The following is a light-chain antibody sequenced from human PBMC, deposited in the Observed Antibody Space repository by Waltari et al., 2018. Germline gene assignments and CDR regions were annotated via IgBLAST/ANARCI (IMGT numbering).Light chain of an antibody. CDR3: QVWDRSGGSHSEHLTWI. Sequence: SYVLTQAPSVSVAPGETATITCEGDNIGLKSVHWYQLKPGQAPLLGIYQDSDRPSESPGRFPASNSGSTATLTIRRVDVGDEAEFYCQVWDRSGGSHSEHLTWIFGGGTKLTVL. V-gene: IGLV3-21*04. CDR2: QDS. CDR1: NIGLKS. J-gene: IGLJ3*02.